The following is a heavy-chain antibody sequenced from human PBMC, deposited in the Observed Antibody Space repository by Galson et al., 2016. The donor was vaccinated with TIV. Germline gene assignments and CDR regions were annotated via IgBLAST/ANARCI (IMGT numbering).Heavy chain of an antibody. J-gene: IGHJ4*02. V-gene: IGHV1-46*01. Sequence: SVKVSCKASGYIFTTYYIHWVRQAPGQGLEWMGMLNPSGVTTSYAEKFQDRVTMSMDTSTSTFYRELSSLTSEDTAIYYCSREKYSGFGFWGQGTLVTVSS. D-gene: IGHD5-12*01. CDR3: SREKYSGFGF. CDR1: GYIFTTYY. CDR2: LNPSGVTT.